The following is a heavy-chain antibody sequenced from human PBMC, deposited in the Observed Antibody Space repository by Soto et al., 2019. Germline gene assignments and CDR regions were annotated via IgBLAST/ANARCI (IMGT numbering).Heavy chain of an antibody. CDR3: ARDKRVAVAGTLVY. CDR2: ISYDGSNK. J-gene: IGHJ4*02. D-gene: IGHD6-19*01. V-gene: IGHV3-30-3*01. Sequence: QVQLVESGGGVVQPGRSLRLSCAASGFTFSSYAMHWVRQAPGKGLEWVAGISYDGSNKYYADSVKGRFTISRDNSKNTLYLQMNSLRAEDTAVYYCARDKRVAVAGTLVYWGQGTLVTVSS. CDR1: GFTFSSYA.